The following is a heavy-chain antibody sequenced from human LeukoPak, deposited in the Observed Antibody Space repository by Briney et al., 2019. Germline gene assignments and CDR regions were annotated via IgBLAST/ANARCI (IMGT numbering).Heavy chain of an antibody. D-gene: IGHD6-13*01. V-gene: IGHV1-69*13. CDR1: GGTFSSYA. CDR3: AREIAAAGMGLDY. CDR2: IIPIFGTA. Sequence: SVKVSCRASGGTFSSYAISWVRQAPGQGLEWMGGIIPIFGTANYAQKFQGRVTITADESTSTAYMELSSLRSEDTAVYYCAREIAAAGMGLDYWGQGTLVTVSS. J-gene: IGHJ4*02.